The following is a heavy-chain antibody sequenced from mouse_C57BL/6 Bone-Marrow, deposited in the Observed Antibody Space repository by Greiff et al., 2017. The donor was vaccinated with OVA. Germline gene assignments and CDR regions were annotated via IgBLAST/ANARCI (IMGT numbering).Heavy chain of an antibody. V-gene: IGHV1-69*01. J-gene: IGHJ3*01. D-gene: IGHD2-4*01. CDR3: ARYDYDVWFAY. Sequence: QVQLKQPGAELVMPGASVKLSCKASGYTFTSYWMHWVKQRPGPGLAWIGEIDPSDSYTNYNQKFQGKSTLTVDKSSSTAYMQLSSLTSEDSAVYYCARYDYDVWFAYWGQGTLVTVSA. CDR1: GYTFTSYW. CDR2: IDPSDSYT.